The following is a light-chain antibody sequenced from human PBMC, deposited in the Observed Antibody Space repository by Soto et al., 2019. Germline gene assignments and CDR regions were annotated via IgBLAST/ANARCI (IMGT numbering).Light chain of an antibody. CDR1: QNINNY. J-gene: IGKJ5*01. V-gene: IGKV1-33*01. Sequence: QMTQSPSSLSASVGYRVTITCQASQNINNYLNWYQQKPGRAPKLLIYDASNLEAGVPSRFRGSGSGTDFTFTISRLQPEDIATYYCQQYENRPTFGQGTRLEIK. CDR2: DAS. CDR3: QQYENRPT.